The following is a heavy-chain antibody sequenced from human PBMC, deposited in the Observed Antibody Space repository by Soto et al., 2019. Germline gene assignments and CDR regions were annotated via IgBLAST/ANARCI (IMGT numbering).Heavy chain of an antibody. CDR1: GFTFSSSG. D-gene: IGHD3-3*01. Sequence: QVQLVESGGGVVQPGRSLRLSCAASGFTFSSSGMHWVRRAPGKGLEWVAVISYDASEKYYEDSVKGRFTISRDNYKNTLYLQMDSLRAEDTAGYYCAKGAPYYDFWSGYSDYWGQGTLVTVYS. CDR2: ISYDASEK. J-gene: IGHJ4*02. CDR3: AKGAPYYDFWSGYSDY. V-gene: IGHV3-30*18.